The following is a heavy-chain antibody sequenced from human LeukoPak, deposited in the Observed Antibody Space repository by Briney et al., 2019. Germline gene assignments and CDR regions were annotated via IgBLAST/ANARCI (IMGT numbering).Heavy chain of an antibody. V-gene: IGHV3-21*01. CDR3: ATSRGQQRGYGY. J-gene: IGHJ4*02. CDR1: GFTFSSYS. D-gene: IGHD6-13*01. CDR2: ISSSSSYI. Sequence: GGSLRLSCAASGFTFSSYSMNWVRQAPGKGLEWVSSISSSSSYIYYADSVKGRFTISRDISKNTLYLQMNSLRAEDTAVYYCATSRGQQRGYGYWGQEPLVTVS.